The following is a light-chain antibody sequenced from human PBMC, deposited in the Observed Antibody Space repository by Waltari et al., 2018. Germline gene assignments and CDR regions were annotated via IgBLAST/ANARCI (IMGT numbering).Light chain of an antibody. V-gene: IGLV3-1*01. J-gene: IGLJ2*01. Sequence: SYELTQPPSVSVSPGQTASITCPGDKLGDKYACWYQQKPGQSPVLVIYQDSKRPSGIPERFSGSNSGNTATLTIRGTPAMDEADYYCQAWASSTVVFGGGTKLTVL. CDR1: KLGDKY. CDR3: QAWASSTVV. CDR2: QDS.